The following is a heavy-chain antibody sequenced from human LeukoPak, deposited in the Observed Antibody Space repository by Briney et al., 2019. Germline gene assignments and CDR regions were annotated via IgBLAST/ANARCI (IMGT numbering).Heavy chain of an antibody. Sequence: GGSLRLSCAASGFTFSYYGMHWVRQAPGKGLEWVAVILNDGTNEYYADSVKGRFTISRDNSRNTLFLQVNSLGTEDTAMYFCAKDRESGSYLIEDWGQGTLVTVSS. CDR3: AKDRESGSYLIED. V-gene: IGHV3-30*18. J-gene: IGHJ4*02. D-gene: IGHD3-16*02. CDR2: ILNDGTNE. CDR1: GFTFSYYG.